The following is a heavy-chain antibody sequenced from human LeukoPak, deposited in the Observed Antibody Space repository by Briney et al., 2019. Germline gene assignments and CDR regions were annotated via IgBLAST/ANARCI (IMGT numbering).Heavy chain of an antibody. Sequence: ASVKVSCKASGYTFTGYYMHWVRQAPGQGLEWMGCINPNSGGTNYAQKLQGRVTMTTDTSTSTAYMELRSLRSDDTAVYYCAREVPYDSSVYYQPFDYWCQGTLVTVSS. CDR1: GYTFTGYY. CDR3: AREVPYDSSVYYQPFDY. D-gene: IGHD3-22*01. J-gene: IGHJ4*02. CDR2: INPNSGGT. V-gene: IGHV1-2*02.